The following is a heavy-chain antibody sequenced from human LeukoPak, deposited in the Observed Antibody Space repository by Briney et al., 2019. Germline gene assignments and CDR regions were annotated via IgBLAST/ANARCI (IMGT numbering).Heavy chain of an antibody. D-gene: IGHD1-14*01. V-gene: IGHV3-33*08. CDR2: ISNDGNNQ. CDR3: ARHNPLWGY. J-gene: IGHJ4*02. Sequence: GRSLRLSCTASGFTFSSYGLDWVRQAPGKGLEWVAVISNDGNNQYYADSVKGRFTISRDNSKNTLFLQINSLRAEDTAQYYCARHNPLWGYWGQGTLVTVSS. CDR1: GFTFSSYG.